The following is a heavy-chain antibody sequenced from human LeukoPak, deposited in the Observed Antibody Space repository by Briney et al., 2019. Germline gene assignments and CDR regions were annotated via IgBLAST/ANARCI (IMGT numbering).Heavy chain of an antibody. V-gene: IGHV4-4*07. CDR1: GGSISSYY. Sequence: SETLSLTCTVSGGSISSYYWSWIRQPAGKGLEWIGRIYTSGSTNYNPSLKSRVTISVDTSKNQFSLKLSSVTAADTAVYYRARTELVVPAAGYMDVWGKGTTVTVSS. CDR3: ARTELVVPAAGYMDV. CDR2: IYTSGST. D-gene: IGHD2-2*01. J-gene: IGHJ6*03.